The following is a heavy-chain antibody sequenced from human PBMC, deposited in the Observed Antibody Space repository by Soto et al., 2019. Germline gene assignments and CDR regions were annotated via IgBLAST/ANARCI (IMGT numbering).Heavy chain of an antibody. CDR1: GYTFTSYG. D-gene: IGHD4-17*01. V-gene: IGHV1-18*01. CDR2: ISASNGNT. J-gene: IGHJ4*02. CDR3: ASKGLDYVPLLNDY. Sequence: QVQLVQSGAEVKNSGASVKVSCKASGYTFTSYGFSWVRQAPGQGLEWMGWISASNGNTNYAQKLQGRVTMTTDTSTGTAYMELRSLRSDDTATYYCASKGLDYVPLLNDYWGQGTLVTVSS.